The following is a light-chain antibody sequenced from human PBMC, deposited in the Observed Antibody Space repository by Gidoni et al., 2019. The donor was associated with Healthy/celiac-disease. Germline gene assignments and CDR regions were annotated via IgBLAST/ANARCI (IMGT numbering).Light chain of an antibody. CDR1: QDISNY. Sequence: DIQMTQSPSSLSASVGDRVTITCQASQDISNYLNWYQQKPGKAPKLLIYDASNLETGVPSRFSGSGSGTDFTFTISSLQPEDIATYYCQQYDNLPLTFGAGTKXEIK. CDR2: DAS. CDR3: QQYDNLPLT. V-gene: IGKV1-33*01. J-gene: IGKJ4*01.